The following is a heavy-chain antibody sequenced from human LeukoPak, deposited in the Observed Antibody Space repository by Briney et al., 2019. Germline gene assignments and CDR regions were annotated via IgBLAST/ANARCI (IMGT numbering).Heavy chain of an antibody. D-gene: IGHD1-20*01. V-gene: IGHV4-59*01. CDR1: GGSISSYY. CDR2: IYYSGST. J-gene: IGHJ6*03. Sequence: SETLSLTCTVSGGSISSYYWSWIRQPPGKGLEWIGYIYYSGSTNYNPSLKSRVTISVDTSKNQFSLKLSSVTAADTAVYYCARLGTVTRLTGRNYYSQYMDVWGKGTTVTVSS. CDR3: ARLGTVTRLTGRNYYSQYMDV.